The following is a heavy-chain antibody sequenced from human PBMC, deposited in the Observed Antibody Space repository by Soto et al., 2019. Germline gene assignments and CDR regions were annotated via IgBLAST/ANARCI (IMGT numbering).Heavy chain of an antibody. CDR3: ARVYGGFRNPEFYYYYGMDV. CDR2: IYYSGST. Sequence: SETLSLTCTVSGGSISSYYWSWIRQPPGKGLEWIGYIYYSGSTNYNPSLKSRVTISVDTSKNQFSLKPSSVTAADTAVYYCARVYGGFRNPEFYYYYGMDVWGQGTTVTVSS. V-gene: IGHV4-59*01. D-gene: IGHD3-10*02. J-gene: IGHJ6*02. CDR1: GGSISSYY.